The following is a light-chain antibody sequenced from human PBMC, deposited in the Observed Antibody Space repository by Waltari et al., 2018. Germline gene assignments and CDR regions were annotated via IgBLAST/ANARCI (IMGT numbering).Light chain of an antibody. CDR1: QSISTY. V-gene: IGKV1-39*01. J-gene: IGKJ1*01. Sequence: DIQMTQSPSSLSASVGDRVTITCRASQSISTYLSWYQQKPGKAPNLLIYGASNLQSGVPSRFSCRRSGTDFTLTISSLQPEDFANYYCQQSDSLPWTFGQGTKVEIK. CDR2: GAS. CDR3: QQSDSLPWT.